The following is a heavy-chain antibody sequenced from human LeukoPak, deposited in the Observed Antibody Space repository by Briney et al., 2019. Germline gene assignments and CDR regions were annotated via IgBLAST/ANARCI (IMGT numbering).Heavy chain of an antibody. CDR2: IKQDGSEK. V-gene: IGHV3-7*01. J-gene: IGHJ6*02. CDR1: EFTFNNYW. CDR3: ARGRGMDV. Sequence: PGGSLRLSCAASEFTFNNYWMNRVRQAPGKGLEWVANIKQDGSEKYYVDSVKGRFTISRDNAKNSLYLQMNSLRAEDTAVYYCARGRGMDVWGQGTTVTVSS.